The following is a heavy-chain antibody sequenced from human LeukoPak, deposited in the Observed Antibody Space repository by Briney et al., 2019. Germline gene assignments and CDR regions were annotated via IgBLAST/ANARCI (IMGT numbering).Heavy chain of an antibody. CDR1: GFTFGSYA. Sequence: PGRSLRLSCAASGFTFGSYAMHWVRQAPGKGLEWVAVISYDGSNKYYADSVKGRFTISRDNSKNTLYLQMNSLRAEDTAAYYCARDRVGATDYFDYWGQGTLVTVSS. V-gene: IGHV3-30-3*01. CDR3: ARDRVGATDYFDY. D-gene: IGHD1-26*01. J-gene: IGHJ4*02. CDR2: ISYDGSNK.